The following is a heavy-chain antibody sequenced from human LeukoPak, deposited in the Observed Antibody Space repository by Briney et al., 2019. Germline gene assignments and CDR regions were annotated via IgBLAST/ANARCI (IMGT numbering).Heavy chain of an antibody. CDR3: ARESSVWYYHY. J-gene: IGHJ4*02. CDR2: INPNSGGT. D-gene: IGHD6-19*01. V-gene: IGHV1-2*06. CDR1: GYTFTGYY. Sequence: ASVKVSCKASGYTFTGYYMHWVRQAPGQGLEWMGRINPNSGGTKYAQKFQGRVTMTRDTSISTAYMELSRLRSDDTAVYYCARESSVWYYHYWGQGTLVTVSS.